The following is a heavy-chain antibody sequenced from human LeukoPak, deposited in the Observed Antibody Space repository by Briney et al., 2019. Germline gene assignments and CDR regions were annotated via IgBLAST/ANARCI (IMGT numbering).Heavy chain of an antibody. CDR3: ARAVSDRFDY. CDR1: GGSISSYY. J-gene: IGHJ4*02. Sequence: SETLSLTCTVSGGSISSYYWSWIRQPPGRGLEWIGYIYYSGTTNYNPSLSSRVTISVDTSKNQFSLRLSSVTAADTAIYYCARAVSDRFDYWGQGTLVTVSS. D-gene: IGHD6-19*01. V-gene: IGHV4-59*08. CDR2: IYYSGTT.